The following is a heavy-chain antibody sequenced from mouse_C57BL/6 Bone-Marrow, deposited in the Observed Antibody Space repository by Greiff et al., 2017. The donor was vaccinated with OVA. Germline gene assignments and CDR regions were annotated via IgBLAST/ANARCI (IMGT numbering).Heavy chain of an antibody. CDR3: ARLSLGYAMDY. CDR1: GFTFSSYG. D-gene: IGHD3-3*01. Sequence: EVQRVESGGDLVKPGGSLKLSCAASGFTFSSYGMSWVRQTPDKRLEWVATISSGGSYTYYPDSVKGRFTISRDNAKNTLYLQMSSLKSEDTAMYYCARLSLGYAMDYWGQGTSVTVSS. J-gene: IGHJ4*01. CDR2: ISSGGSYT. V-gene: IGHV5-6*01.